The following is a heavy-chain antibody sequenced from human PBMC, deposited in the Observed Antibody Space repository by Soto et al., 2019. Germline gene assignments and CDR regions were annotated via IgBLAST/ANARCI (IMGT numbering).Heavy chain of an antibody. CDR3: AMEYCSSTSCYRDY. V-gene: IGHV1-69*02. D-gene: IGHD2-2*02. J-gene: IGHJ4*02. CDR2: IIPILGIA. Sequence: QVQLVQSGAEVKKTGSSVKVSCKASGGTFSSYTISWVRQAPGQGLEWMGRIIPILGIATYAQKFQGRVTLTADKSTSTAYMELSSLRAEDTAVSYCAMEYCSSTSCYRDYWGQGTLVTVSS. CDR1: GGTFSSYT.